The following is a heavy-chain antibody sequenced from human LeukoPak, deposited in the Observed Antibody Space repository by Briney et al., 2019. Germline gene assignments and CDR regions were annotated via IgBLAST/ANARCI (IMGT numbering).Heavy chain of an antibody. CDR2: IKQDGSEK. CDR3: ARGYSPNWFDP. V-gene: IGHV3-7*01. Sequence: PGGSLRLSCAASGFTFSSYWMSWVRQAPGTGLEWVANIKQDGSEKYYVDSVKGRFTISRDNAKNSLYLQMNSLRAEDTAVYYCARGYSPNWFDPWGQGTLVTVSS. D-gene: IGHD2-15*01. CDR1: GFTFSSYW. J-gene: IGHJ5*02.